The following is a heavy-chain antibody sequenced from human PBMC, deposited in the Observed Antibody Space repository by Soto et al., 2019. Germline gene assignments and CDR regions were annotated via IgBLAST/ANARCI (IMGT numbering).Heavy chain of an antibody. Sequence: SVKVSCKASGYTFTSYYMHRVRQAPVQGLEWMGIINPSGGSTSYAQKFQGRVTMTRDTSTSTVYMELSSLGSEDTAVYYCARGSITMIVVVPPGPGMDVWGQGTTVTVSS. V-gene: IGHV1-46*01. J-gene: IGHJ6*02. CDR1: GYTFTSYY. CDR3: ARGSITMIVVVPPGPGMDV. D-gene: IGHD3-22*01. CDR2: INPSGGST.